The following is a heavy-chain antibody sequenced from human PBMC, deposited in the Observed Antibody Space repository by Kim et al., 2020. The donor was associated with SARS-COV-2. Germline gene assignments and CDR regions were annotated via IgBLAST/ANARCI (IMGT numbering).Heavy chain of an antibody. Sequence: ASVKVSCKASGYTFTGYYMHWVRQAPGQGLEWMGWINPNSGGTNYAQKFQGRVTMTRDTSISTAYMELSRLRSDDTAVYYCARHLRPTVRAFDYWGQGTLVTVSS. J-gene: IGHJ4*02. V-gene: IGHV1-2*02. CDR1: GYTFTGYY. D-gene: IGHD3-10*01. CDR2: INPNSGGT. CDR3: ARHLRPTVRAFDY.